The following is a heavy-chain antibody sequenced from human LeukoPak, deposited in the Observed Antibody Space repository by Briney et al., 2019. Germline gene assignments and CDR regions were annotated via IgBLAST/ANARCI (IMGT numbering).Heavy chain of an antibody. CDR2: ISSRSSSI. D-gene: IGHD5-18*01. CDR3: AREPGWTHYFDY. V-gene: IGHV3-21*01. CDR1: GFTFNSYV. Sequence: GGSLRLSCAASGFTFNSYVMNWVRQAPGKGLEWVSSISSRSSSISYAGAVRGRFTISRGSANLYLHMSSLRVDDTGVYYCAREPGWTHYFDYWGQGTLVTVSS. J-gene: IGHJ4*02.